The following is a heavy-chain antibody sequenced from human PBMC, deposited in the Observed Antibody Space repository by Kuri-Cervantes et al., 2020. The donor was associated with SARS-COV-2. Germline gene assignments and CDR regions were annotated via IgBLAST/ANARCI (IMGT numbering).Heavy chain of an antibody. CDR2: VRRDGSNY. V-gene: IGHV3-30*02. D-gene: IGHD3-3*01. CDR3: AKVETASLDY. CDR1: GFTFSSYG. Sequence: GESLKISCAASGFTFSSYGMHWVRQAPGKGLEWVGFVRRDGSNYYYADSVKGRFTISRDNSKNSLYLEMNSLRPEDTAVYYCAKVETASLDYWGRGTLVTVSS. J-gene: IGHJ4*02.